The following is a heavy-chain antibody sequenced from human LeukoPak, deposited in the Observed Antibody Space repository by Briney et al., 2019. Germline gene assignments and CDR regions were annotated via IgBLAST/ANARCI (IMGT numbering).Heavy chain of an antibody. CDR3: AKDGYCSSTSCLDKFDY. Sequence: GSLRLSCAASGFTFSSYGMHWVRQAPGKGLEWVSAISGSGGSTYYADSVKGRFTISRDNSKNTLYLQMNSLRAEDTAVYYCAKDGYCSSTSCLDKFDYWGQGTLVTVSS. CDR2: ISGSGGST. D-gene: IGHD2-2*01. J-gene: IGHJ4*02. CDR1: GFTFSSYG. V-gene: IGHV3-23*01.